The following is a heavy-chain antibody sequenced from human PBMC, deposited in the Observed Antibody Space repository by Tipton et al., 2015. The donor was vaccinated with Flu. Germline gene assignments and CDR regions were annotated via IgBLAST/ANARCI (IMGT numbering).Heavy chain of an antibody. CDR2: ICPGSP. D-gene: IGHD4-11*01. Sequence: QVQLVQSGAEVKPSETLSLTCSVSGGSVGSPYCWGWVRRPPGKGLEWIGNICPGSPYYNPSLRSRVTMSVARSNDQFSLRLTSVTAADTAVYFCARRTFSNYVSEPKNWFDFWGQGTLVTVSS. CDR3: ARRTFSNYVSEPKNWFDF. CDR1: GGSVGSPYC. V-gene: IGHV4-38-2*01. J-gene: IGHJ5*01.